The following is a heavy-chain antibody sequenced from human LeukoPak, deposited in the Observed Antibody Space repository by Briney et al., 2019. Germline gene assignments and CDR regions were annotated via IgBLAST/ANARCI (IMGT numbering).Heavy chain of an antibody. V-gene: IGHV3-23*01. Sequence: GGSLRLSCAASGFTFSSYAMSWVRQAPGKGLEWVSLISGSGGSTYYADSVKGRFTGSRDNSKNTLSLQMNSLRAEDTAVYYCAKGVYGYYYFDYWGQGTLVTVSS. CDR2: ISGSGGST. D-gene: IGHD5-18*01. J-gene: IGHJ4*02. CDR3: AKGVYGYYYFDY. CDR1: GFTFSSYA.